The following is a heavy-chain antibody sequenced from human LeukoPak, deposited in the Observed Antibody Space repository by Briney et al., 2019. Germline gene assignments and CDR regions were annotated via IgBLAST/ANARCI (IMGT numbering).Heavy chain of an antibody. J-gene: IGHJ4*02. CDR1: GYTFTGYY. CDR2: IIPNSGGT. V-gene: IGHV1-2*06. D-gene: IGHD1-20*01. Sequence: ASVRVSCKASGYTFTGYYMHWVRQAPGQGLEWMGRIIPNSGGTNYAQKFQGRVTMTRDTSISTAYMELSRLRSDDTAVYYCARPVLKGYDNCGYWGQGTLVTVSS. CDR3: ARPVLKGYDNCGY.